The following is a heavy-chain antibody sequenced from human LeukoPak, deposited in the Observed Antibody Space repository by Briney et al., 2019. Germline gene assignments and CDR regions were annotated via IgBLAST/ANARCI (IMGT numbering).Heavy chain of an antibody. Sequence: PSETLSLTCTVPGGSISSSSYYWGWIRQPPGKGLEWIGSIYYSGSTYYNPSLKSRVTISVDTSKNQFSLKLSSVTAADTAVYYCARQTPGIAVAIDYWGQGTLVTVSS. CDR3: ARQTPGIAVAIDY. J-gene: IGHJ4*02. CDR2: IYYSGST. D-gene: IGHD6-19*01. CDR1: GGSISSSSYY. V-gene: IGHV4-39*01.